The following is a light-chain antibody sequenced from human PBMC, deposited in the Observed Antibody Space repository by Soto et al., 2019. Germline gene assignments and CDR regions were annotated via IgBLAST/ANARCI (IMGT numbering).Light chain of an antibody. V-gene: IGKV1-5*03. CDR3: QQYNNYLWT. CDR2: KAS. Sequence: DIQMTQSPSTLSASVGDRVTITCRASQSISKWLAWYRQKPGKAPKLLIYKASSLESGVPSRFSGSGSGTEFTLTISSLQPDDFATYYCQQYNNYLWTFGQGTKVEIK. CDR1: QSISKW. J-gene: IGKJ1*01.